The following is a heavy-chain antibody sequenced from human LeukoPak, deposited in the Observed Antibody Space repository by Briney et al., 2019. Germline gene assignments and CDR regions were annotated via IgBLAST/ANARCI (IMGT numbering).Heavy chain of an antibody. V-gene: IGHV1-2*02. J-gene: IGHJ6*03. D-gene: IGHD5-12*01. CDR1: GYTFTVYS. Sequence: ASVKVSCKASGYTFTVYSMHWVRQAPGQGLEWMGWINPNSGDTKYAQNFQGRVTMTRDTSISTAYMELSRLRSDDTAVYYCARDIVATMIGVKYYYMDVWGKGTTVTVSS. CDR3: ARDIVATMIGVKYYYMDV. CDR2: INPNSGDT.